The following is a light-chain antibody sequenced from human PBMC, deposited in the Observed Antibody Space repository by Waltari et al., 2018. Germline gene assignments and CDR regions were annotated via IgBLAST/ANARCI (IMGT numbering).Light chain of an antibody. CDR1: SGHSSNV. CDR3: QTGGNGTWV. CDR2: VNSDGSH. V-gene: IGLV4-69*01. J-gene: IGLJ3*02. Sequence: QLVLTQSPSASASLGASVKLTCTLSSGHSSNVIAWLQQQPEKGPRYVMKVNSDGSHGKGDEIPDRFSGSSSGTERYLTSSSLQSEDEADYYCQTGGNGTWVFGGGTKLTVL.